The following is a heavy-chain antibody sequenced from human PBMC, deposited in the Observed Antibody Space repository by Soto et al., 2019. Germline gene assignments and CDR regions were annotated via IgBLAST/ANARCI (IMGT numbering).Heavy chain of an antibody. CDR3: ARESGGSYVIDY. CDR1: GGSISSGGYY. Sequence: QVQLQESGPGLVKPSQTLSLTCTVSGGSISSGGYYWSWIRQHPGKGLEWIGYIYYSGSSYYNPSLKSRVTITVDSSKHQFSLKLSSVTAADTAVYYCARESGGSYVIDYWRQGTLLTVSS. CDR2: IYYSGSS. V-gene: IGHV4-31*03. D-gene: IGHD1-26*01. J-gene: IGHJ4*02.